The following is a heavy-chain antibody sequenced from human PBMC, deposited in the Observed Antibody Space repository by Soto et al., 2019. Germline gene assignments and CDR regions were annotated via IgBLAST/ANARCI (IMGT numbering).Heavy chain of an antibody. V-gene: IGHV1-18*01. J-gene: IGHJ5*02. Sequence: ASVKVSCKASGYTFTSYGISWVRQAPGQGLEWMGWISAYNGNANYAQKLQGRVTMTTDTSTSTAYMELRSLRSDDTAVYYCARDGEITIFGVVMGGPNWFDPWGQGTLVTVSS. CDR2: ISAYNGNA. D-gene: IGHD3-3*01. CDR1: GYTFTSYG. CDR3: ARDGEITIFGVVMGGPNWFDP.